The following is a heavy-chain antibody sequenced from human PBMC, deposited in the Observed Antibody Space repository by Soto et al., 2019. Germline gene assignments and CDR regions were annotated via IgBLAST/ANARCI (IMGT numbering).Heavy chain of an antibody. D-gene: IGHD1-26*01. CDR2: ISGSGGST. Sequence: GGSLRLSCAASGFTFSSYAMSWVRQAPGKGLEWVSAISGSGGSTYYADSVKGRFTISRDNSKNTLYLQMNSLRAEDTAVYYCAKDRRPVGATSGGMDAFDIWGQGTMVTVSS. CDR3: AKDRRPVGATSGGMDAFDI. V-gene: IGHV3-23*01. CDR1: GFTFSSYA. J-gene: IGHJ3*02.